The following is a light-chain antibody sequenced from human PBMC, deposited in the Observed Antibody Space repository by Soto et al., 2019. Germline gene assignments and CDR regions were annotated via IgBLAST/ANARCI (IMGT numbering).Light chain of an antibody. J-gene: IGKJ4*01. CDR3: QQYSSAPLT. CDR2: AAS. V-gene: IGKV1-27*01. Sequence: DIQMTQSPSSLSASVGDRVTITCRASQGISNSLAWYQQKPGKVPQVLVYAASALHSGAPSRFSASGSGTDFTLSITSLQSEDAATYYCQQYSSAPLTFGGGTRVEI. CDR1: QGISNS.